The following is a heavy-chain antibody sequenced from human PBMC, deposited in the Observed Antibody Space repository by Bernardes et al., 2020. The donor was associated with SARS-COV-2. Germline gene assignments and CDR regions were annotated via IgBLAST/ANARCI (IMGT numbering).Heavy chain of an antibody. CDR3: ARDPSSIVSVYGMDV. CDR2: ISAIGGST. J-gene: IGHJ6*02. Sequence: GGSLRLSCVASGFTFSKNAMTWVRQVPGKGLEWVSAISAIGGSTYYAESVKGRFTISRDNAKNSLYLQMNSLRAEDTAVYYCARDPSSIVSVYGMDVWGQGTTVTVSS. V-gene: IGHV3-23*01. CDR1: GFTFSKNA. D-gene: IGHD1-26*01.